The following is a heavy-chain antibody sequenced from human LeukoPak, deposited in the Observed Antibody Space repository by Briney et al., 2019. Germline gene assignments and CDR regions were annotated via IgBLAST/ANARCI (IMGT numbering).Heavy chain of an antibody. V-gene: IGHV3-11*06. D-gene: IGHD3-22*01. CDR1: GFSVSAIY. CDR2: ITRSSIYT. J-gene: IGHJ4*02. Sequence: GGSLRLSCTVSGFSVSAIYLSWVRQAPGKGLEWVSSITRSSIYTYYADSVKGRFTISRDNAKKSLYLQMNSLRTEDTAVYYCVRALYDGSGYYSHFDYWGQGTLVTVSS. CDR3: VRALYDGSGYYSHFDY.